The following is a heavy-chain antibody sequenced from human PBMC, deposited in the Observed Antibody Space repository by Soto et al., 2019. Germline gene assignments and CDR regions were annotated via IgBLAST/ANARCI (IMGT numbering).Heavy chain of an antibody. CDR2: IIPIFGTA. J-gene: IGHJ4*02. Sequence: QGQLVQSGAEVKKPGSSVKVSCKASGGTFSSYAISWVRQAPGQGLEWMGGIIPIFGTANYAQKFQGRAMITADKSTSTADMELSSLRSEDTAVYYRARGLGHVTNWTNGVCYSVRCDYWGQGARVTVS. CDR3: ARGLGHVTNWTNGVCYSVRCDY. CDR1: GGTFSSYA. D-gene: IGHD2-8*01. V-gene: IGHV1-69*06.